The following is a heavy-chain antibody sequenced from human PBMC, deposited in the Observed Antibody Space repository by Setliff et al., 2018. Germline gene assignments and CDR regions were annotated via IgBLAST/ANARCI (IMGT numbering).Heavy chain of an antibody. Sequence: GESLKISCKASEYTFSDYWIGWVRQMPGKGLEWMGVVYCGDSDTRYSPSFQDQVTMSADRSIRSAYLQWSSLKASDTAMYYCARLGYSDGFDIWGQGTMVTVSS. CDR2: VYCGDSDT. CDR3: ARLGYSDGFDI. J-gene: IGHJ3*02. D-gene: IGHD5-18*01. V-gene: IGHV5-51*01. CDR1: EYTFSDYW.